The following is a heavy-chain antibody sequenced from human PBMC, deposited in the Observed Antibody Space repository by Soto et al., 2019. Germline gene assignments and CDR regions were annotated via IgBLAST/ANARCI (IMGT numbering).Heavy chain of an antibody. V-gene: IGHV4-61*01. CDR3: ARVDYGDYPWFDP. D-gene: IGHD4-17*01. CDR2: VYYNGST. J-gene: IGHJ5*02. CDR1: GASVSSHLDY. Sequence: QVQLQESGPGLVKPSDTLSLTCSVSGASVSSHLDYWGWIRQPPGNGLEWIANVYYNGSTNYNPFHKSRVAISLDTSKNQFALKLSSVTAADTAVYYCARVDYGDYPWFDPWGQGTPVTVSS.